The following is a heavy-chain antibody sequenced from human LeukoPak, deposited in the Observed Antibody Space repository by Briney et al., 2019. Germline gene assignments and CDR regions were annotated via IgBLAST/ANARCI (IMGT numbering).Heavy chain of an antibody. CDR2: INPNSGGT. D-gene: IGHD1-26*01. CDR3: AREGHSGSSIDY. J-gene: IGHJ4*02. Sequence: GASVKVSCKASGYTFTGFYMHWVRQAPGQGLEWMGWINPNSGGTNYAQKFQGRVTMTGDTSISTAYMELSRLRSDDTAVYYCAREGHSGSSIDYWGQGTLVTVSS. V-gene: IGHV1-2*02. CDR1: GYTFTGFY.